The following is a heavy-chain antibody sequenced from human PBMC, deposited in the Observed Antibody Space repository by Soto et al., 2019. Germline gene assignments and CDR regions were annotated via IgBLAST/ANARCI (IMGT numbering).Heavy chain of an antibody. D-gene: IGHD2-8*01. CDR2: IKQDGSEK. V-gene: IGHV3-7*01. J-gene: IGHJ6*03. CDR1: GFTFSSHW. CDR3: ARDSLYDYYYYYYMDV. Sequence: GGSLRLSCAASGFTFSSHWMSWVRQAPGKGLEWVANIKQDGSEKYYVDSVKGRFTISRDNAKNSLYLQMNSLRAEDTAVYYCARDSLYDYYYYYYMDVWGKGTTVTVSS.